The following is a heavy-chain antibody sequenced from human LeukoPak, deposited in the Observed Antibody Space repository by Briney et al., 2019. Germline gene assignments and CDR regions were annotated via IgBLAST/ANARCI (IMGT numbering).Heavy chain of an antibody. CDR2: MNPNSGNT. V-gene: IGHV1-8*02. CDR3: ARGVITFGGVIETIDY. Sequence: ASVKVSCKASGYTFTSYDINWVRQATGQGLEWMGWMNPNSGNTGYAQKLQGRVTMTTDTSTSTAYMELRSLRSDDTAVYYCARGVITFGGVIETIDYWGQGTLVTVSS. J-gene: IGHJ4*02. D-gene: IGHD3-16*02. CDR1: GYTFTSYD.